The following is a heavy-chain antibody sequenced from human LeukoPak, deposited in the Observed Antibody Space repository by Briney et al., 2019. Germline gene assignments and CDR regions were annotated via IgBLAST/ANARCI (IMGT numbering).Heavy chain of an antibody. Sequence: GGSLRLSCAGSGYTFSTYGMNWVRQAPGRGLEWVSYISSSGRTIYYADSVKGRFTISRDNAENSVYLQMNSLRAEDTAVYYCARDWDGYPDYWGQGTLLTVSS. CDR2: ISSSGRTI. CDR1: GYTFSTYG. CDR3: ARDWDGYPDY. D-gene: IGHD5-24*01. V-gene: IGHV3-48*01. J-gene: IGHJ4*02.